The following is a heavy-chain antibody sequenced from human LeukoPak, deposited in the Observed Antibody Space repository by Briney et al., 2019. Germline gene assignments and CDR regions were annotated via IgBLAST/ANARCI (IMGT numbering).Heavy chain of an antibody. J-gene: IGHJ3*02. D-gene: IGHD2-21*01. Sequence: SETLSLTCTVSGGSISSSSYYWGWIRQPPGKGLEWIGSIYYSGSTYYNPSLKSRVTISVETSKNQFSLKLSSVTAADTAVYYCARQKCGGDCYSGAFDIWGQGTMVTVSS. V-gene: IGHV4-39*01. CDR2: IYYSGST. CDR1: GGSISSSSYY. CDR3: ARQKCGGDCYSGAFDI.